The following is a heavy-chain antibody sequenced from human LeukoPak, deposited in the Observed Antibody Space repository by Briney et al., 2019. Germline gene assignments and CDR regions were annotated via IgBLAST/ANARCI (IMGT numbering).Heavy chain of an antibody. CDR3: ARVSILIVPYYAFDI. V-gene: IGHV3-30*04. CDR2: ISYDGSNK. D-gene: IGHD2/OR15-2a*01. CDR1: GFTFSSYA. J-gene: IGHJ3*02. Sequence: GGSLRLSCAASGFTFSSYAMHWVRQAPGKGLEWVAVISYDGSNKYYAGSVKGRFTISRDNAKNSLYLQMNSLRAEDTAVYYCARVSILIVPYYAFDIWGQGTMVTVSS.